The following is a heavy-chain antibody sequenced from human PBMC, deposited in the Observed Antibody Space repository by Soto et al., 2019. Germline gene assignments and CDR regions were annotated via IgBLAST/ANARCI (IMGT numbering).Heavy chain of an antibody. CDR2: IYYSGST. Sequence: QLQLQESGPGLVKPSETLSLTCTVSGGSISSSSYYWGWIRQPPGKGLEWIGSIYYSGSTYYNPSLKSRVTISVDTSKNQFSLKLSSVTAADTAVYYCARLISGGVGGFDYWGQGTLVTVSS. D-gene: IGHD3-16*01. CDR3: ARLISGGVGGFDY. V-gene: IGHV4-39*01. CDR1: GGSISSSSYY. J-gene: IGHJ4*02.